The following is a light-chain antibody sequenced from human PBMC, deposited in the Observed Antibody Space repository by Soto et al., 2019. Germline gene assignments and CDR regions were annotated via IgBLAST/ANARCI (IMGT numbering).Light chain of an antibody. CDR2: GNC. J-gene: IGLJ1*01. V-gene: IGLV1-40*01. CDR1: SCNIGAGYD. CDR3: QSYDSSLSGYV. Sequence: QSVLTQPPSVSGAPGQRVTISCTGSSCNIGAGYDVHWYQQLPGTAPKLLIYGNCNRPSGVPDRFSGSKSGTSASLAITGLQAEDEADYSCQSYDSSLSGYVFGTGTKVTVL.